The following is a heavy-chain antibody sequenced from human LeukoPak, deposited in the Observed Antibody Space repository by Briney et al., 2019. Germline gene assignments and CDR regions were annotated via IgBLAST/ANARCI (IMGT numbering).Heavy chain of an antibody. V-gene: IGHV3-21*01. J-gene: IGHJ5*02. CDR2: ISSSSSYK. CDR3: AGSTYYDFWSGSIQGWFDP. D-gene: IGHD3-3*01. Sequence: GGSLRLSCAASGFTFSSYSMNWVRQAPGKGLEWVSSISSSSSYKYYADSVKGRFTISRDNAKNSLYLQMNSLRAEDTAVYHCAGSTYYDFWSGSIQGWFDPWGQGTLVTVSS. CDR1: GFTFSSYS.